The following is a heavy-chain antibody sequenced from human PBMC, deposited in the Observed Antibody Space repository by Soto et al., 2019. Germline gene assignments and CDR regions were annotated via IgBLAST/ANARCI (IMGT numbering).Heavy chain of an antibody. Sequence: QVQLVESGGGVVQPGRSLRLSCAASGFTFSSYGMHWVRQAPGKGLEWVAVIWYDGSNKYYADSVKGRFTISRDNSKNTLYLQINSLRAEDTAVYYCAREHIVVVPAAMSYYYYGMDVWGQGTTVTVSS. CDR1: GFTFSSYG. D-gene: IGHD2-2*01. CDR3: AREHIVVVPAAMSYYYYGMDV. CDR2: IWYDGSNK. J-gene: IGHJ6*02. V-gene: IGHV3-33*01.